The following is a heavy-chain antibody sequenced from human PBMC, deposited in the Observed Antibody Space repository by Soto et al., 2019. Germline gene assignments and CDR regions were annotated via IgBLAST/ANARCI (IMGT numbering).Heavy chain of an antibody. CDR3: AKDNSSSWYSWFDP. Sequence: PGGSLRLSCAASGFTFSSYGMHWVRQAPGKGLEWVAVISYDGSNKYYADSVKGRFTISRDNSKNTLYLQMNSLRAEDTAVYYCAKDNSSSWYSWFDPWGQGTLVTVSS. J-gene: IGHJ5*02. V-gene: IGHV3-30*18. CDR2: ISYDGSNK. D-gene: IGHD6-13*01. CDR1: GFTFSSYG.